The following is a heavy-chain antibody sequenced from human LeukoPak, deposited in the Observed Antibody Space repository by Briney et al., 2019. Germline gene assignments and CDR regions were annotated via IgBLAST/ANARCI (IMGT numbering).Heavy chain of an antibody. CDR3: ARASNSPFDY. CDR1: GFTFSSYE. CDR2: IYTDSNI. Sequence: PGGSLRLSCAASGFTFSSYEMSWVRQAPGKGLEWVSHIYTDSNIYQADSAKGRFTISRDNAKNTPYLQMNSLRAEDTAVYYCARASNSPFDYWGQGTLVTVSS. V-gene: IGHV3-48*03. J-gene: IGHJ4*02. D-gene: IGHD2-21*01.